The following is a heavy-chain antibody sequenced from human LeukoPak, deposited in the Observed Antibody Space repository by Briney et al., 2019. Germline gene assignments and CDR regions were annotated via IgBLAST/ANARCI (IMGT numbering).Heavy chain of an antibody. V-gene: IGHV1-18*01. CDR1: GYTFTSYG. J-gene: IGHJ4*02. Sequence: ASVKVSCKASGYTFTSYGISWVRQAPGEGLEWLGWISAYNGNTNYAQKLQGRVTMTTDTSTSTAYMELRSLRSDDTAVYFCERERAYDILTGANEFDYWGQGTLVTVSS. CDR2: ISAYNGNT. D-gene: IGHD3-9*01. CDR3: ERERAYDILTGANEFDY.